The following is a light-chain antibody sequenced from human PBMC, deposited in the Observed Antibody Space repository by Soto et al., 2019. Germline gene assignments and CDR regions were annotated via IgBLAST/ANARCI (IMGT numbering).Light chain of an antibody. J-gene: IGKJ2*01. CDR2: GAS. V-gene: IGKV3-20*01. Sequence: EIVLTQSPGTLSLSPGERATLSCRASQSVSSSYLAWYQQKPGQAPRLLIYGASSRATGIPDRFSGSGSGTDFTLTISRLEPEDFEVYYRQQYGSSLYNFGKGTKVDI. CDR1: QSVSSSY. CDR3: QQYGSSLYN.